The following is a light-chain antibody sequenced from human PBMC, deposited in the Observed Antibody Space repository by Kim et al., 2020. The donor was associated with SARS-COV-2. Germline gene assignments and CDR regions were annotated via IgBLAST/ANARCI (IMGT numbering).Light chain of an antibody. CDR1: SCDGGGYNC. Sequence: GQSFTSTCTRTSCDGGGYNCVSWYHQHPGSAPILIIYDVSKRPSGVSTRFSGAKSGNTASLTISGLQAEGEGDYSCSSYARGSTVVFGGGTQLTVL. CDR3: SSYARGSTVV. V-gene: IGLV2-14*04. CDR2: DVS. J-gene: IGLJ2*01.